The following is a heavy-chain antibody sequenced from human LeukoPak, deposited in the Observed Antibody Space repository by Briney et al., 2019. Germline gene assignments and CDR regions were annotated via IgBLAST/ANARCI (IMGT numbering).Heavy chain of an antibody. V-gene: IGHV1-8*03. CDR1: GYTFTSYD. J-gene: IGHJ6*03. CDR2: MNPNSGNT. CDR3: ARAPNARPPVPNYYYYMDV. Sequence: ASVKVSCKASGYTFTSYDINWVRQATGQGLEWMGWMNPNSGNTGYAQKFQGRVTITRNTSISTAYMELSSLRSEDTAVYYCARAPNARPPVPNYYYYMDVWGKGTTVTVSS. D-gene: IGHD2-2*01.